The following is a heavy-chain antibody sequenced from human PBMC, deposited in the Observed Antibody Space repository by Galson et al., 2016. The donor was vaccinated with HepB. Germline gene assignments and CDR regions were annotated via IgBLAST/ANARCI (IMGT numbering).Heavy chain of an antibody. Sequence: SLRLSCAASGFTFSTYSMNWVRQAPGKDLEWVSFISSSSYIYYADSVKGRFTISRDNAKNSVYLQMNTLRAEDTAVYYCARFLDNPARMSSSWYVAFSIWGQGTLVTVSS. CDR2: ISSSSYI. J-gene: IGHJ4*02. CDR1: GFTFSTYS. V-gene: IGHV3-21*01. D-gene: IGHD6-13*01. CDR3: ARFLDNPARMSSSWYVAFSI.